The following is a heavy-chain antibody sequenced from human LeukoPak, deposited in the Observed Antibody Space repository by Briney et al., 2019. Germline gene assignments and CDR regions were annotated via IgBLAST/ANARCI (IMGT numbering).Heavy chain of an antibody. CDR2: ISWDGGST. CDR3: QATVTSARSQIIDY. D-gene: IGHD4-17*01. V-gene: IGHV3-43*01. Sequence: GGSLRLSCAASGFTFDDYTMHWVRQAPGKGLEWVSLISWDGGSTYYADSVKGRFTISRDNSKNSLYLQMNSLRTEDTALYYCQATVTSARSQIIDYWGQGTLVTVSS. J-gene: IGHJ4*02. CDR1: GFTFDDYT.